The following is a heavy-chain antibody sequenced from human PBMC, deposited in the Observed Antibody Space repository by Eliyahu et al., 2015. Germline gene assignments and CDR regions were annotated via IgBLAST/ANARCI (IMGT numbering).Heavy chain of an antibody. CDR1: GFPVSSPD. CDR3: ARGGGSLAPFDH. D-gene: IGHD5-12*01. J-gene: IGHJ4*02. V-gene: IGHV3-53*01. Sequence: EVQLVESGGGLIQPGGSLRLSCAASGFPVSSPDMSWCRQGPGKGLEWVSIIYSGGSIFYADSVKGRFTISRDNSKNTVYLQMKRLRAEDTAVYYCARGGGSLAPFDHWGQGTLVTVSS. CDR2: IYSGGSI.